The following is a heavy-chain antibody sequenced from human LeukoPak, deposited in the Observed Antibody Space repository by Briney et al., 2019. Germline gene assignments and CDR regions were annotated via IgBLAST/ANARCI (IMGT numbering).Heavy chain of an antibody. Sequence: GASVKVSCKASGYTFTSYGISWVRQAPGQGLEWMGIINPSGGSTSYAQKFQGRVTMTRDTSTSTVYMELSSLRSEDTAVYYCARDVLGYYDSSGYLVYWGQGTLVTVSS. V-gene: IGHV1-46*01. CDR2: INPSGGST. D-gene: IGHD3-22*01. CDR1: GYTFTSYG. CDR3: ARDVLGYYDSSGYLVY. J-gene: IGHJ4*02.